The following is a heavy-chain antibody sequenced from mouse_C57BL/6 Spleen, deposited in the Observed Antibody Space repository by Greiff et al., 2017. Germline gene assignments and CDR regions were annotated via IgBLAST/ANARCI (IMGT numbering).Heavy chain of an antibody. CDR3: ARHEEDYYGSQRYFDV. J-gene: IGHJ1*03. CDR1: GYTFTEYT. D-gene: IGHD1-1*01. V-gene: IGHV1-62-2*01. CDR2: FYPGSGSI. Sequence: VQLVESGAELVKPGASVKLSCKASGYTFTEYTIHWVKQRSGQGLEWIGWFYPGSGSIKYNEKFKDKATLTADKSSSTVYMELSRLTSEDSAVYFCARHEEDYYGSQRYFDVWGTGTTVTVSS.